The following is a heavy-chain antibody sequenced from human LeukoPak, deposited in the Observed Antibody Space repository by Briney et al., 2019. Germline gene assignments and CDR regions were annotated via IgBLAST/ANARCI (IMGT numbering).Heavy chain of an antibody. CDR1: GGSISSGGYY. CDR3: ARQGRLQPWFFDY. Sequence: PSETLSLTCTVSGGSISSGGYYWSWIRQHPGKGLEWIGYIYYSGSTYYNPSLKSRVTISVDTSKNQFSLKLSSVTAADTAVYYCARQGRLQPWFFDYWGQGTLVTVSS. D-gene: IGHD5-18*01. V-gene: IGHV4-31*03. CDR2: IYYSGST. J-gene: IGHJ4*02.